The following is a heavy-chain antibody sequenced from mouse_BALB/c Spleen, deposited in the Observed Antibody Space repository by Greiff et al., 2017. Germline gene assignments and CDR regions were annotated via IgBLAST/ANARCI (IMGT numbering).Heavy chain of an antibody. V-gene: IGHV1-31*01. CDR2: INPYNGAT. D-gene: IGHD1-1*01. CDR3: ARFYYGSSYVYFDY. J-gene: IGHJ2*01. CDR1: GYSFTGYY. Sequence: VQLQQSGPELVKPGASVKISCKASGYSFTGYYMHWVKQSHVKSLEWIGRINPYNGATSYNQNFKDKASLTVDKSSSTAYMELHSLTSEDSAVYYCARFYYGSSYVYFDYWGQGTTLTVSS.